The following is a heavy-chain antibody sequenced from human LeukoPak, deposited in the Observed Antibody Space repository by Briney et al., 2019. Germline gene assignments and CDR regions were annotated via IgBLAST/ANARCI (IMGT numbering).Heavy chain of an antibody. Sequence: SETLSLTCLVSGASVGSSHWNWIRQLPGKGLEWIGCLSYTGKTDYNPSLTSRVTISLDTSKNQVSLKLKSLTAADTAVYYCSEGYFEPFDHWGQGISVTVSS. CDR3: SEGYFEPFDH. D-gene: IGHD5-24*01. CDR2: LSYTGKT. V-gene: IGHV4-59*02. CDR1: GASVGSSH. J-gene: IGHJ4*02.